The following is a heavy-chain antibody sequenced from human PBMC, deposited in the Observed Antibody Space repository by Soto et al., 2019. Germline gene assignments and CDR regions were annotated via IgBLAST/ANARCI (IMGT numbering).Heavy chain of an antibody. CDR2: INAGNGNT. J-gene: IGHJ1*01. CDR1: GYTFTSYT. V-gene: IGHV1-3*01. D-gene: IGHD5-12*01. Sequence: ASVKVSCKASGYTFTSYTMHWVRQAPGQRLEWMGWINAGNGNTKYSQKLQGRVTITRDTSASTVFIELSSLTSEDTALYYCARGQGNSGYDPLDFWGQGVQVTVSS. CDR3: ARGQGNSGYDPLDF.